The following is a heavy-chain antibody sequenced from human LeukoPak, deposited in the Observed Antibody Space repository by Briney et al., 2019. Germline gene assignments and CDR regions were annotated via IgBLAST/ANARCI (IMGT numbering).Heavy chain of an antibody. D-gene: IGHD3-10*02. CDR2: ISVSGTT. Sequence: QSGGSLRLSCAASGFTFSSYAMSWVRQAPGKGLEWVSAISVSGTTYYADSVEGRFTISRDNAKNTVYLEINSLRAEDTAVYYCARGGLFAYYFDYWGQGTLVTVSS. V-gene: IGHV3-23*01. CDR1: GFTFSSYA. CDR3: ARGGLFAYYFDY. J-gene: IGHJ4*02.